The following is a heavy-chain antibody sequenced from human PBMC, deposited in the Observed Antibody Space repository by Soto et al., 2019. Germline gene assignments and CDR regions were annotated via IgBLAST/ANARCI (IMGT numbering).Heavy chain of an antibody. Sequence: QVQLVQSEGEVRQPGASVKVSCKASGYTFSSYGIIWVRQAPGQGLEWMGYISPNSGETRYAPNRQGRVTIPTETSTTTTSMELRSLPPDDPAIYYCAREMRTRSGPQDCFDYWGLGALVTVSS. V-gene: IGHV1-18*01. CDR1: GYTFSSYG. D-gene: IGHD6-25*01. J-gene: IGHJ4*02. CDR2: ISPNSGET. CDR3: AREMRTRSGPQDCFDY.